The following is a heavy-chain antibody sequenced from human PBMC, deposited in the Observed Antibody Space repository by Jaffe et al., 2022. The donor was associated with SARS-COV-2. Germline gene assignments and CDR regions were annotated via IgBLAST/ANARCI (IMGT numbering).Heavy chain of an antibody. J-gene: IGHJ6*02. CDR3: AAAAYYGMDV. CDR1: GFTFSSYG. CDR2: ISYDGSNK. Sequence: QVQLVESGGGVVQPGRSLRLSCAASGFTFSSYGMHWVRQAPGKGLEWVAVISYDGSNKYYADSVKGRFTISRDNSKNTLYLQMNSLRAEDTAVYYCAAAAYYGMDVWGQGTTVTVSS. D-gene: IGHD6-13*01. V-gene: IGHV3-30*03.